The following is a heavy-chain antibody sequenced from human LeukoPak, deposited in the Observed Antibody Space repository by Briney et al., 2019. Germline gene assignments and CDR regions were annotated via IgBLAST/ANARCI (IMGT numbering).Heavy chain of an antibody. V-gene: IGHV3-48*01. J-gene: IGHJ4*02. D-gene: IGHD7-27*01. CDR3: ARDLNWGLDY. Sequence: GGSLRLSCAASGFTFSDYSVNWVRQAPGKGLEWISYISASSATIHYADSVKGRFSISRDNAKNSLYLQANSLRAEDTAVYYCARDLNWGLDYWGQGTLVTVSS. CDR2: ISASSATI. CDR1: GFTFSDYS.